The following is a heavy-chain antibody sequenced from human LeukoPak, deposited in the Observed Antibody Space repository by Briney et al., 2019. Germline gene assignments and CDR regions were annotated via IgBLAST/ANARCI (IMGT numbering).Heavy chain of an antibody. J-gene: IGHJ4*02. D-gene: IGHD2-8*01. CDR3: AKDLGCSNGVCEFDC. CDR1: GFTFSNYG. Sequence: PGGSLRLSCAASGFTFSNYGMHWVRQAPGKGLEWVVVISYDGSNKYYADSVKGRFTISRDNSKNTLYLQMKSLRAEDTAVYYCAKDLGCSNGVCEFDCWGQGTLVTVSS. CDR2: ISYDGSNK. V-gene: IGHV3-30*18.